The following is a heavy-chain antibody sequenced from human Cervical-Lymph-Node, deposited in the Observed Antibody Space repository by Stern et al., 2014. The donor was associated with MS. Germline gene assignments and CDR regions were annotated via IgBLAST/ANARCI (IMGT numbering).Heavy chain of an antibody. J-gene: IGHJ4*02. Sequence: EVHLVESGAEVKKPGESLKISCKASGYSFTTYWIGWVRQMSGKGLEWMGIIYPRDSDARLSPSFQGQVTISVEKSITTAYLEWSSLKAADTAIYYCARRGPAAEIDFWGQGTLVTVSS. CDR2: IYPRDSDA. D-gene: IGHD6-13*01. CDR3: ARRGPAAEIDF. V-gene: IGHV5-51*01. CDR1: GYSFTTYW.